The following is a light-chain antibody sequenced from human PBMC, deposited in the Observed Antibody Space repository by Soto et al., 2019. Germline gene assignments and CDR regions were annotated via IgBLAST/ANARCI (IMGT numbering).Light chain of an antibody. CDR2: AAS. CDR3: QQSYDTPLT. CDR1: QSIGSY. Sequence: DIQMTQSPSSLSASVGDRVTITCRASQSIGSYLNWYQQAPGRAPKFLISAASSFQSGVPSRFSGSGSGTDFSLTISSLQPDDFATYFCQQSYDTPLTFGGGTKVEIK. V-gene: IGKV1-39*01. J-gene: IGKJ4*01.